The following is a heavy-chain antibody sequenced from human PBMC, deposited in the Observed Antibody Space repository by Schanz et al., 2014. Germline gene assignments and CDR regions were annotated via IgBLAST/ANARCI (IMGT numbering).Heavy chain of an antibody. CDR2: INSSGTYI. V-gene: IGHV3-21*01. Sequence: EVQLVESGGGLVKPGGSLRLSCATSGFTLNNAWMNWVRQAPGKGLEWVSSINSSGTYISYADSLKGRFTISRDNAKNSLWLQMNSRRAEDTAVYDCARAGYDADNWFDPWGQGTLVTVSS. CDR3: ARAGYDADNWFDP. D-gene: IGHD2-2*01. J-gene: IGHJ5*02. CDR1: GFTLNNAW.